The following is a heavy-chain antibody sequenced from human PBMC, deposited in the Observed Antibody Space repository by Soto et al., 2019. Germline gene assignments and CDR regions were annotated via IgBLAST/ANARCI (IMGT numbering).Heavy chain of an antibody. Sequence: PSETLSLTCTVSGGSISSGGYYWSWIRQHPGKGLEWIGYIYYSGSTYYNPSLKSRVTISVDTSKNQFSLKLSSVTAADTAVYYCARTRGYSGYRVDPWGQGTLVTVSS. CDR2: IYYSGST. V-gene: IGHV4-31*03. D-gene: IGHD5-12*01. CDR1: GGSISSGGYY. CDR3: ARTRGYSGYRVDP. J-gene: IGHJ5*02.